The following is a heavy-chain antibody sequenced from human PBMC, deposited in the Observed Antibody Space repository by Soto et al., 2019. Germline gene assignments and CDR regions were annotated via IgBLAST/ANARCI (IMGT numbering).Heavy chain of an antibody. Sequence: GGSLRLSCTASGFTFSSYAMSWVRQAPGKGLEWVSAISGSGGSTYYADSVKGRFTISRDNSKNTLYLQMNSLRAEDTAVYYCARGYLIESRFDYWGQGTLVTVSS. J-gene: IGHJ4*02. CDR2: ISGSGGST. CDR3: ARGYLIESRFDY. D-gene: IGHD3-16*02. V-gene: IGHV3-23*01. CDR1: GFTFSSYA.